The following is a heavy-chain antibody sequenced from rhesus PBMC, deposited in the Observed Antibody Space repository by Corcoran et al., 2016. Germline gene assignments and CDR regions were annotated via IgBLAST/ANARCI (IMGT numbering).Heavy chain of an antibody. V-gene: IGHV3-110*02. CDR3: ARHDSGSYYGFDY. J-gene: IGHJ4*01. Sequence: EVQLVESGGGLVQPGGSLRLSCVASGFTFSYLYMDGVRQAPGEGVEWISSISTGSGSTTLYPESVKGRFIISRDNAKNTLYLQMNSLRAEDTAVYYCARHDSGSYYGFDYWGQGVLVTVSS. CDR1: GFTFSYLY. CDR2: ISTGSGSTT. D-gene: IGHD3-16*01.